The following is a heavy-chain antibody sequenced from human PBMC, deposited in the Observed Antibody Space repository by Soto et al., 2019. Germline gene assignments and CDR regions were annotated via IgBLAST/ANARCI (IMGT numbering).Heavy chain of an antibody. CDR3: GRIRWITIFGVVIGPDYFDY. D-gene: IGHD3-3*01. CDR2: IFSNDEK. J-gene: IGHJ4*02. Sequence: GSGPTLVNPTETLTLTCTVSGFSLSNARMGVSWIRQPPGKALEWLAHIFSNDEKSYSTSLKSRLTISKDTSKSQVVLTMTNMDPVDTATYYCGRIRWITIFGVVIGPDYFDYWCQGTLVTVSS. CDR1: GFSLSNARMG. V-gene: IGHV2-26*01.